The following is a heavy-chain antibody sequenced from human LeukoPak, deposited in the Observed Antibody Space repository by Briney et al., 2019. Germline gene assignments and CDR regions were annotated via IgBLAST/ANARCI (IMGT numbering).Heavy chain of an antibody. D-gene: IGHD3-10*01. CDR3: AKGRYYGSGSPYDAFDI. CDR1: GYTLTELS. Sequence: ASVKVSCKVSGYTLTELSMHWVRQAPGKGLEWMGGFDPEDGETIYAQKFQGRVTMTEDTSTDTAYMELSSLRSEDTAVYYCAKGRYYGSGSPYDAFDIWGQGKMVTVS. V-gene: IGHV1-24*01. CDR2: FDPEDGET. J-gene: IGHJ3*02.